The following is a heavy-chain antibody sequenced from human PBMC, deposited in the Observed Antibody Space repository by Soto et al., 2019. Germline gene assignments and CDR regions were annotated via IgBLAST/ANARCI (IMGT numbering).Heavy chain of an antibody. CDR1: GGTLSDHG. V-gene: IGHV1-69*06. CDR2: TLPVFNAP. D-gene: IGHD3-10*01. Sequence: QVQLEQSGAEVKKPGSSVKVSCKASGGTLSDHGVAWLRQAPGQGLEWMGGTLPVFNAPKYAPRFQGRVTIVADKSSEIAYMGLISLISVDTVLYYCARGVFGSGNYYAGISAFDIWGKGTMGIVSS. CDR3: ARGVFGSGNYYAGISAFDI. J-gene: IGHJ3*02.